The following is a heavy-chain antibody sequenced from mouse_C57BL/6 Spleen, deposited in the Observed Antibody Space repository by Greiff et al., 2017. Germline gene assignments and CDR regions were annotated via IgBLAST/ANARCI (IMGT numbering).Heavy chain of an antibody. CDR1: GYTFTDYN. J-gene: IGHJ3*01. Sequence: VQLQQSGPELVKPGASVKIPCKASGYTFTDYNMDWVKQSHGKSLEWIGDINPNNGGTIYNQKFKGNATLTVDKSSSTAYMELRSLTSEDTAVYYCARSETGRFAYWGQGTLVTVSA. D-gene: IGHD4-1*01. V-gene: IGHV1-18*01. CDR3: ARSETGRFAY. CDR2: INPNNGGT.